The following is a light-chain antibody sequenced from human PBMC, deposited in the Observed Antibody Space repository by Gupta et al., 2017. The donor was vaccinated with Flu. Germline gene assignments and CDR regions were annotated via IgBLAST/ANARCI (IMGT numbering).Light chain of an antibody. V-gene: IGKV1-5*03. J-gene: IGKJ2*02. Sequence: STLSASVGDRVTITCRASQSISNWLAWYQQKPGKAPNLLIYKASRLESGVPSKFSGSGSGTEFTLTISSLQPDDFATYYCQEYKSYSGTFGQGTKLEIK. CDR3: QEYKSYSGT. CDR1: QSISNW. CDR2: KAS.